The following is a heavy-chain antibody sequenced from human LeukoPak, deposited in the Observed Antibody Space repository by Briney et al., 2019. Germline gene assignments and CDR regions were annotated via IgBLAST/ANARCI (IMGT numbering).Heavy chain of an antibody. CDR2: INHSGST. Sequence: SETLSLTCAVYGGSFSGYYWSWIRQPPGKGLEWIGEINHSGSTNYNPSLKSRVTISVDTSKNQFSLKLSSVTAADTAVYYCARFAPRRGVLYSYGSGAFDIWGQGTMVTVSS. D-gene: IGHD5-18*01. J-gene: IGHJ3*02. CDR3: ARFAPRRGVLYSYGSGAFDI. V-gene: IGHV4-34*01. CDR1: GGSFSGYY.